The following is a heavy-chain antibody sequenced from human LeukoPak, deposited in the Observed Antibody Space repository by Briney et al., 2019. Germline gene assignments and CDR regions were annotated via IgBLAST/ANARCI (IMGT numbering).Heavy chain of an antibody. J-gene: IGHJ4*02. CDR1: GFTFSSYW. CDR3: ARDYLGSSSGWYPRVY. V-gene: IGHV3-7*01. D-gene: IGHD6-19*01. CDR2: IKQDGSEK. Sequence: PGGSLRLSCAASGFTFSSYWMSWVHQAPGKGLEWVANIKQDGSEKYYVDSVKGRFTISRDNAKNSLYLQMNSLRAEDTAVYYCARDYLGSSSGWYPRVYWGQGTLVTVSS.